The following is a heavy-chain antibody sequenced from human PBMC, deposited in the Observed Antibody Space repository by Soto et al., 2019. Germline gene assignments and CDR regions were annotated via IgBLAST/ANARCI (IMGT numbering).Heavy chain of an antibody. CDR1: GYTFTSYY. CDR3: ARGDIVVVPAAISGSGWFDP. CDR2: INPSGGST. V-gene: IGHV1-46*01. Sequence: ASVKVSCKASGYTFTSYYMHWVRQAPGQGLEWMGIINPSGGSTNYAQKLQGRVAMTRDTSTSTVYMELNSLRSDDTAVYYCARGDIVVVPAAISGSGWFDPWGQGTLVTVSS. J-gene: IGHJ5*02. D-gene: IGHD2-2*01.